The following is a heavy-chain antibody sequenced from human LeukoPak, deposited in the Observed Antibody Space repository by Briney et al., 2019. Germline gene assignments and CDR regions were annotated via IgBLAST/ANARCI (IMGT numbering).Heavy chain of an antibody. Sequence: THGASLQISCKGSGSTFSNYWISGVRQLPGKGLEWMGRIDPRDSYFSDNPSLQGHVTISDDKSISTAYLQWSRLKASDTAMYYCARLQRDGYNSLGSYNLDYWGQGTLVTVSS. CDR3: ARLQRDGYNSLGSYNLDY. CDR2: IDPRDSYF. D-gene: IGHD5-24*01. V-gene: IGHV5-10-1*01. CDR1: GSTFSNYW. J-gene: IGHJ4*02.